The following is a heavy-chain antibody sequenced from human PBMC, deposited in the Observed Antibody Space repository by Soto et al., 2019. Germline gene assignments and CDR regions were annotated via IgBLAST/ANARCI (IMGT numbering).Heavy chain of an antibody. D-gene: IGHD3-3*01. CDR1: GGTFTSYY. V-gene: IGHV1-46*01. J-gene: IGHJ5*02. Sequence: GASVKVSCKAPGGTFTSYYLNWVRQAPGQGLEWMGVINPHGGSTKYAQKFQGRITMTRDTSRSTVYMELSSLRSDDTAIYYCARSSGGNFGIIIEGSNWFDPWGQGTLGTVSS. CDR3: ARSSGGNFGIIIEGSNWFDP. CDR2: INPHGGST.